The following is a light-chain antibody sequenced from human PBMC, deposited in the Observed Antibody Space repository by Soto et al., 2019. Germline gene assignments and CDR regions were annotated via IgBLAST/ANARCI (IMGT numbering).Light chain of an antibody. Sequence: AIQLTQSPSSLSASVGDRVTITCRASQAIRSALGWYQQKPGKVPKLLIYAASTLQSGVPSRFSGSGSGTDFTLTISSVQPEDVATYYCQKYNKAPWKFGQGTKVDIK. V-gene: IGKV1-6*01. CDR3: QKYNKAPWK. CDR2: AAS. J-gene: IGKJ1*01. CDR1: QAIRSA.